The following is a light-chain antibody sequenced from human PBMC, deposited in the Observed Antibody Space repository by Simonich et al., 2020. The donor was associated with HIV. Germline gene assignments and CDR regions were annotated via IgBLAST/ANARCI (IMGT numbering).Light chain of an antibody. CDR1: SGSIASKY. V-gene: IGLV6-57*01. CDR3: QSYDSSSVV. J-gene: IGLJ2*01. CDR2: EDN. Sequence: NFMLTQPLSVSESPGKTVTISCTRSSGSIASKYVQWYQQRPGSSPTTVIYEDNQRPSGVPDRFSGSIDRSSNSASLSISGLKTEDEADYYCQSYDSSSVVFGGGTKLTVL.